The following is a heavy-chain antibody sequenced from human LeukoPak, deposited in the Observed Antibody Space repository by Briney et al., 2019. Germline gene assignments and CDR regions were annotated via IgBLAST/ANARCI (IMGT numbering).Heavy chain of an antibody. V-gene: IGHV4-39*01. D-gene: IGHD6-6*01. Sequence: SETLSLTCTVSGGSVSSSSYYWGWIRQPPGKGLEWIGSIYYSGSTYYNPSLKSRVTISVDTSKIQFSLKLSSVTAADTAVYYCARGLAARRRGYFDYWGQGTLVTVSS. J-gene: IGHJ4*02. CDR1: GGSVSSSSYY. CDR2: IYYSGST. CDR3: ARGLAARRRGYFDY.